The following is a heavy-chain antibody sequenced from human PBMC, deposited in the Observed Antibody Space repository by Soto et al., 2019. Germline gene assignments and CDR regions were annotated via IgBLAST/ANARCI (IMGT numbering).Heavy chain of an antibody. V-gene: IGHV1-2*04. D-gene: IGHD6-13*01. Sequence: DSVKVACKASGYTFTCYYMHWVRQAPGQGLEWMGWINPHSGGTNYAQKFQGWVTMTRDTSISTAYMELSRLRSDDTAVYYCARGQQLEGWFDPWGQGTLVTVSS. CDR3: ARGQQLEGWFDP. J-gene: IGHJ5*02. CDR2: INPHSGGT. CDR1: GYTFTCYY.